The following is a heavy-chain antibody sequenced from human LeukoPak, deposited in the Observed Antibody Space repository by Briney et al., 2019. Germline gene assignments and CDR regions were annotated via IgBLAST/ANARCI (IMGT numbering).Heavy chain of an antibody. CDR1: GGSIRNVY. CDR2: INYSGST. D-gene: IGHD3-16*01. CDR3: ARHRPGERRFDP. J-gene: IGHJ5*02. V-gene: IGHV4-59*08. Sequence: SETLSLTCAVSGGSIRNVYWSWIRQPPGKGLEWIAYINYSGSTNYNPSLESRVTISVDTSKNLFSLKFTSVTAADTAVYYCARHRPGERRFDPWGQGTLVTVSS.